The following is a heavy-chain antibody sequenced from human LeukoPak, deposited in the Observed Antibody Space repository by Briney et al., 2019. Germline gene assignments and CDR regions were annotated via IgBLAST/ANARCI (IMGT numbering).Heavy chain of an antibody. CDR2: IGGSDGRT. Sequence: GGSLRLSCAASGFTFSTYAMSWVRQAPGKGLEWVSLIGGSDGRTRYADSVKGRFTISRDNSKNTPYLEMYSLRAEDTAVYYCAKDSSSYDWGYMDVWGKGTTVTISS. D-gene: IGHD3-22*01. CDR1: GFTFSTYA. V-gene: IGHV3-23*01. CDR3: AKDSSSYDWGYMDV. J-gene: IGHJ6*03.